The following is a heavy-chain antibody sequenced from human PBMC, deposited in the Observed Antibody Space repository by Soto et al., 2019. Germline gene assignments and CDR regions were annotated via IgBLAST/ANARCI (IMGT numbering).Heavy chain of an antibody. Sequence: EVQLLESGGGLVQPGESLRLSCAASGFTCTTFAMNWVRQAPGKGLDWVPVFGVSGANTYYSDSVEGRFTVSRDNSKDTLYLQMNSLRAEDTAVYYCAKAMAQYYEILTGRGGGGMDVWGQGTTVTVSS. CDR2: FGVSGANT. J-gene: IGHJ6*02. CDR3: AKAMAQYYEILTGRGGGGMDV. V-gene: IGHV3-23*01. D-gene: IGHD3-9*01. CDR1: GFTCTTFA.